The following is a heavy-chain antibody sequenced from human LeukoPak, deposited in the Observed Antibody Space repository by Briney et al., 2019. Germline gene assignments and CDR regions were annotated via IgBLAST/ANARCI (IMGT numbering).Heavy chain of an antibody. CDR3: AGHRPRNTVDF. V-gene: IGHV4-59*08. Sequence: SSETLSLTCTVSGGSISSYYWSWIRQPPGKGLEWIGYISYSGSTNYNPSLKSRVTISLDTSKNQFSLKLSSVTAADTAVYYCAGHRPRNTVDFWGQGTLVTVSS. CDR1: GGSISSYY. CDR2: ISYSGST. D-gene: IGHD2-8*02. J-gene: IGHJ4*02.